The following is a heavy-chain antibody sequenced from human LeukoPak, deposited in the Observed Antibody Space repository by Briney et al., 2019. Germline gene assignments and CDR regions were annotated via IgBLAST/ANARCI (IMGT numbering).Heavy chain of an antibody. D-gene: IGHD3-9*01. V-gene: IGHV3-30*03. CDR1: GFIFSSHG. Sequence: PGGSLRLSCAASGFIFSSHGMHWIRRAPGKGLEWVALISHAGSNEYYAASVKGRFTISRDNAKNSLYLQMNSLRAEDTAVYYCARVADVLRYFDWFPAWGYYYYMDVWGKGTTVTVSS. CDR3: ARVADVLRYFDWFPAWGYYYYMDV. CDR2: ISHAGSNE. J-gene: IGHJ6*03.